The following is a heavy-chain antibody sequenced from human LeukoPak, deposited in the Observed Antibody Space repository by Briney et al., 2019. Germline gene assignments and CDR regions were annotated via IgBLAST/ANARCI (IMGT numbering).Heavy chain of an antibody. V-gene: IGHV3-23*01. Sequence: GGSLRLSCAASGFTFSSYAMSWVRQAPGKGLEWVSAISGSGGSTYYADSVKGRFTITRDNSKNTLYLQMNSLRAEDTAVYYCAKGPYCSGGSCSNWFDPWGQGTLVTVSS. D-gene: IGHD2-15*01. CDR2: ISGSGGST. CDR3: AKGPYCSGGSCSNWFDP. J-gene: IGHJ5*02. CDR1: GFTFSSYA.